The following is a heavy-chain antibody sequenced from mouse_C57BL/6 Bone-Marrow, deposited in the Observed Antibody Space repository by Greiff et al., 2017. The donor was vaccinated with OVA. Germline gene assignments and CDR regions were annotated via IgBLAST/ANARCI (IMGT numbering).Heavy chain of an antibody. Sequence: QVQLQQSGPELVKPGASVTISCKASGYAFSSSWMNWVKQRPGKGLEWIGRIYPGDGDTNYNGMFKGKATLTADKSSSTAYMQLSSLTSEDSAVYDCARHEGGYYASYFDYWGQGTTLTVSS. CDR2: IYPGDGDT. D-gene: IGHD2-3*01. CDR3: ARHEGGYYASYFDY. V-gene: IGHV1-82*01. J-gene: IGHJ2*01. CDR1: GYAFSSSW.